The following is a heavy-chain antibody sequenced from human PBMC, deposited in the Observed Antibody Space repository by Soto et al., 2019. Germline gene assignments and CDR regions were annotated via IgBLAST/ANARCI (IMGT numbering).Heavy chain of an antibody. D-gene: IGHD5-18*01. CDR3: ARGRIQLWLREYYFDY. J-gene: IGHJ4*02. CDR2: IYSGGST. V-gene: IGHV3-53*01. Sequence: GGSLRLSCAASGFTVSSNYMSWVRQAPGKGLEWVSVIYSGGSTYYADSVKGRFTISRDNSKNTLYLQMNSLRAEDTAVYYCARGRIQLWLREYYFDYWGQGTLVTVSS. CDR1: GFTVSSNY.